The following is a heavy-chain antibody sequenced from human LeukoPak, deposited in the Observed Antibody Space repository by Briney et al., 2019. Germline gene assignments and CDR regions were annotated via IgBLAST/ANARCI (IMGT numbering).Heavy chain of an antibody. CDR2: ISGSGGST. D-gene: IGHD5-12*01. CDR1: GFTFSSHG. CDR3: AEAHRGYALEDY. Sequence: GGSLRLSCAASGFTFSSHGMSWVRQAPGKGLEWVSAISGSGGSTYYADSVKGRFTISRDNSKNTLYLQMNSLRAEDTAVYYCAEAHRGYALEDYWGQGTLVTVSS. V-gene: IGHV3-23*01. J-gene: IGHJ4*02.